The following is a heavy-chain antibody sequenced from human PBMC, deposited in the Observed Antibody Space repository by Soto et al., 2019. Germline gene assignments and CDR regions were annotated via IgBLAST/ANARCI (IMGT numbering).Heavy chain of an antibody. Sequence: SGGSLRLLSSVSAFTFSSYAMNWVRQAPGKGLEWVTAMSYHGNNNYYADSVKGRFTISRDNSKNTLYLEMNSLRAEDTAVYYCARQQLLPFYYALDVWGRGTTVTVSS. D-gene: IGHD6-13*01. CDR2: MSYHGNNN. J-gene: IGHJ6*02. V-gene: IGHV3-30*14. CDR1: AFTFSSYA. CDR3: ARQQLLPFYYALDV.